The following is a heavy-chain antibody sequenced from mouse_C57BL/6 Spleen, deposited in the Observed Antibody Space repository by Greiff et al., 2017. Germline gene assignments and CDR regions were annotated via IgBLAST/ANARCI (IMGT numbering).Heavy chain of an antibody. Sequence: EVMLVESGGDLVKPGGSLKLSCAASGFTFSSYGMSWVRQTPDKRLEWVATISSGGSYTYYPDSVKGRFTISRDTAKNTLYLQMSSLKSEDTAMYYCARHPSTTVGFDYWGQGTTLTVSS. J-gene: IGHJ2*01. D-gene: IGHD1-1*01. CDR3: ARHPSTTVGFDY. CDR1: GFTFSSYG. CDR2: ISSGGSYT. V-gene: IGHV5-6*01.